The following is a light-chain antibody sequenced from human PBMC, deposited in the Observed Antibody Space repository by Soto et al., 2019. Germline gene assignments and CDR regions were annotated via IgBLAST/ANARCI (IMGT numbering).Light chain of an antibody. CDR3: QQYGNSPVT. CDR2: GAS. Sequence: EIVLTQSPGTLSLSPGERATLSCRASQSLTSSFLAWYQHKPGQAPRVLIYGASSKATGIPDRFSGSGSGTDFPLSISRLEPEDFAVYYCQQYGNSPVTFGGGTKVEIK. J-gene: IGKJ4*01. CDR1: QSLTSSF. V-gene: IGKV3-20*01.